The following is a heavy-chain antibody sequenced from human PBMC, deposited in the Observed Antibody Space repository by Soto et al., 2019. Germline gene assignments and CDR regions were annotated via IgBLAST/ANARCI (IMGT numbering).Heavy chain of an antibody. V-gene: IGHV3-49*03. Sequence: GGSLRLSCTASGFTFGDYAMSWFRQAPGKGLEWVGFIRSKAYGGTTEYAASVKGRFTISRDDSKSIAYLQMNSLKTEDTAVYYCTSSSVGYSYGYDGAFDIWGQGTMVT. CDR1: GFTFGDYA. D-gene: IGHD5-18*01. CDR3: TSSSVGYSYGYDGAFDI. J-gene: IGHJ3*02. CDR2: IRSKAYGGTT.